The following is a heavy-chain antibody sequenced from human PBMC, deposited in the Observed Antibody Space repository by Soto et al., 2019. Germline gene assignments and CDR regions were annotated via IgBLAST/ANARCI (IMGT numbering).Heavy chain of an antibody. Sequence: SETLSLTCAVYGGSFSGYYWSWIRQPPGKGLEWIGEINHSGSTNYNPSLKSRVTISVDTSKNQFSLKLSSVTAADTAVYYCARGRSTNWFDPWGQGTLVTVSS. J-gene: IGHJ5*02. CDR3: ARGRSTNWFDP. CDR1: GGSFSGYY. D-gene: IGHD1-26*01. CDR2: INHSGST. V-gene: IGHV4-34*01.